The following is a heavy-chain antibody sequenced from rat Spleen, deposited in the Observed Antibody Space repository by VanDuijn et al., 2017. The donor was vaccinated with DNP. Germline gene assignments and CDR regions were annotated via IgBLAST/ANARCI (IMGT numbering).Heavy chain of an antibody. J-gene: IGHJ1*01. CDR3: ARRRLPYWYFDF. CDR2: INTGSGGT. Sequence: QVQLQQSGAELAKPDSSVKISCRASGYTFTTYYITWIKQTKGQGREYLGYINTGSGGTNYNEKFRGKATLTVDTSSSTAFMQLSSLTPDDSAVYYCARRRLPYWYFDFWGPGTMVTVSS. V-gene: IGHV1-43*01. D-gene: IGHD1-4*01. CDR1: GYTFTTYY.